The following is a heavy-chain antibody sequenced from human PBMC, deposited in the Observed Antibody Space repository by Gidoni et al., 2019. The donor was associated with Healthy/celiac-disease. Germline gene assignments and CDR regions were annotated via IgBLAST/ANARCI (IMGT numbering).Heavy chain of an antibody. D-gene: IGHD3-22*01. CDR1: GFPCSNAW. V-gene: IGHV3-15*01. J-gene: IGHJ3*02. Sequence: EVQLVESGGGLVKHGGSLRLSCAASGFPCSNAWLRWVRKAPGKGLECVGSSKSKTDGGTTDYDAPVKGRFTISRDDSKNTLYLQMNSLKTEDTAVYYCTTAPITMIVVVTRRAVDIWGQGTMVTVSS. CDR2: SKSKTDGGTT. CDR3: TTAPITMIVVVTRRAVDI.